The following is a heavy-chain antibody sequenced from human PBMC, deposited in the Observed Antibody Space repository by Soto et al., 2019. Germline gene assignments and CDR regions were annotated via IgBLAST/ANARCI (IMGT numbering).Heavy chain of an antibody. V-gene: IGHV1-2*02. Sequence: GASVKVSCKASGYTFTGYYMHWVRQAPGQGLEWMGWINPNSGGTNYAQKFQGRVTMTRDTSISTAYMELSRLRSDDTVVYYCARAGGSSWYEDYYYGMDVWGQGTTVTVSS. CDR1: GYTFTGYY. D-gene: IGHD6-13*01. J-gene: IGHJ6*02. CDR2: INPNSGGT. CDR3: ARAGGSSWYEDYYYGMDV.